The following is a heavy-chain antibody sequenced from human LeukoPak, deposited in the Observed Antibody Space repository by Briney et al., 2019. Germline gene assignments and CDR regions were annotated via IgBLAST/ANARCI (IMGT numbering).Heavy chain of an antibody. CDR1: GGSISSYY. J-gene: IGHJ4*02. V-gene: IGHV4-59*01. CDR2: IYYSGST. D-gene: IGHD2-21*01. Sequence: RSSEALSLTCTVSGGSISSYYWSWIRQPPGKGLEWIGYIYYSGSTNYNPSLKSRVTISVDTSKNQFSLKLSSVTAADTAVYYCARIRDYYFDYWGQGTLVTVSS. CDR3: ARIRDYYFDY.